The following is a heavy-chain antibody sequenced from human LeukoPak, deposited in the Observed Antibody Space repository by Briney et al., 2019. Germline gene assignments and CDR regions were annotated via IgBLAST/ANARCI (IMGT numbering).Heavy chain of an antibody. Sequence: PGGSLRLSCAASGFTFSTYSMNWVRQAPGKGLEWDSSITPSGSYIYYATSVKGRFTISRDNAKNSLYLQMNSLRAEDTAVYYCARDFSSGSIWGQGTMVTVSS. CDR2: ITPSGSYI. J-gene: IGHJ3*02. CDR1: GFTFSTYS. D-gene: IGHD6-25*01. V-gene: IGHV3-21*01. CDR3: ARDFSSGSI.